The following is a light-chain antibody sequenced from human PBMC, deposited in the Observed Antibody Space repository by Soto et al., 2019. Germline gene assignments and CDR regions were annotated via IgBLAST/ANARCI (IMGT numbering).Light chain of an antibody. Sequence: QSALTQPPSASGSLGQSVTISCTGTSSDIGDYNYVSWYQQHAGKAPKVMIYEVSQRPSGVPDRFCGSKSGNTASLTVSGLQAEDEADYYCGSYVGSKSFVFGGGTKVTVL. CDR3: GSYVGSKSFV. CDR2: EVS. V-gene: IGLV2-8*01. CDR1: SSDIGDYNY. J-gene: IGLJ3*02.